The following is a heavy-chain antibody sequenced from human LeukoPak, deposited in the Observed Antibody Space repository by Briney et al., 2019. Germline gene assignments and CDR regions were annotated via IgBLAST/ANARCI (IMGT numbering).Heavy chain of an antibody. CDR3: ARGSLYYYDSSVFDY. CDR1: GGSISSYY. Sequence: PSETLSLTCTVSGGSISSYYWSWIRQLPGKGLEWIGYIYYSGSTNYNPSLKSRVTISVDTSKNQFSLKLSSVTAADTAVYYCARGSLYYYDSSVFDYWGQGTLVTVSS. CDR2: IYYSGST. V-gene: IGHV4-59*01. J-gene: IGHJ4*02. D-gene: IGHD3-22*01.